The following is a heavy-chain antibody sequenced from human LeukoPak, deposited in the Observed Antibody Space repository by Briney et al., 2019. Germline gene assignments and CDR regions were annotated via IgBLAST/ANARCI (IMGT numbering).Heavy chain of an antibody. CDR2: ISSGGIT. CDR1: GFTFNSYA. Sequence: GGSLRLSCAASGFTFNSYARNWVRRAPGKGLEWVSTISSGGITYYADSVKGRFTISRDNSKNTLYLQMNTLRADDTALYYCAKPLNPHHSYSCLDYSGQGTQSHR. D-gene: IGHD2-21*01. J-gene: IGHJ4*02. CDR3: AKPLNPHHSYSCLDY. V-gene: IGHV3-23*01.